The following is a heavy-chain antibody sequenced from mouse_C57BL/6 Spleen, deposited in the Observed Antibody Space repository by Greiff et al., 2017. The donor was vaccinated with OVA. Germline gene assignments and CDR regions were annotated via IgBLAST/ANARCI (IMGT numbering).Heavy chain of an antibody. D-gene: IGHD2-4*01. CDR1: GYAFSSYW. J-gene: IGHJ1*03. CDR3: ARYDYDGGYWYFDV. CDR2: IYPGDGDT. Sequence: QVQLQQSGAELVKPGASVKISCKASGYAFSSYWMNWVKQRPGKGLEWIGQIYPGDGDTNYNGKFKGKATLTADKSSSTAYMQLSSLTSEDSAVYFCARYDYDGGYWYFDVWGTGTTVTVSS. V-gene: IGHV1-80*01.